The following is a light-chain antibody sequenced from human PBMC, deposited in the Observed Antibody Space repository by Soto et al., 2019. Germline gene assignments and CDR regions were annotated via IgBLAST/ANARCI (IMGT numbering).Light chain of an antibody. CDR1: QSVGSN. V-gene: IGKV3-11*01. CDR2: DAS. Sequence: IVMTQSRASLSVSPGERSTLSCRASQSVGSNLAWYQQKPGQAPRLLIYDASNRATGIPSRFSGSGSGTDFTLTISSLEPEDFAVYYCQQRGNWPPWTFGQGTKVDIK. CDR3: QQRGNWPPWT. J-gene: IGKJ1*01.